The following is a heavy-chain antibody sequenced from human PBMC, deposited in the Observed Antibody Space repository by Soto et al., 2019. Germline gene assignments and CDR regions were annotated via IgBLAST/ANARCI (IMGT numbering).Heavy chain of an antibody. CDR2: VWYDGGNK. D-gene: IGHD5-12*01. Sequence: XGSLRLSCAASVFTFNSYAMHCVRHSPGKGLEWVAVVWYDGGNKYYADSVRGRFTLARDNSKNTLYLQMNSLRVEDTAVYYCARGGYSGRYPAVDYWRQGLLV. V-gene: IGHV3-33*01. CDR3: ARGGYSGRYPAVDY. J-gene: IGHJ4*02. CDR1: VFTFNSYA.